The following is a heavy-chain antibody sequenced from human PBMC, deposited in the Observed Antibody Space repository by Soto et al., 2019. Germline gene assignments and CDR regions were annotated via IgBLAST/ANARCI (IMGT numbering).Heavy chain of an antibody. D-gene: IGHD3-16*01. J-gene: IGHJ1*01. CDR1: GGTFSSYA. CDR2: IIPIFGTA. Sequence: SVKVSCKASGGTFSSYAISWVRQAPGQGLEWMGGIIPIFGTANYAQKFQGRVTITADESTSTAYMELSSLRSEDTAVYYCARDHYDYPERFQHWGQGTLVTVSS. CDR3: ARDHYDYPERFQH. V-gene: IGHV1-69*13.